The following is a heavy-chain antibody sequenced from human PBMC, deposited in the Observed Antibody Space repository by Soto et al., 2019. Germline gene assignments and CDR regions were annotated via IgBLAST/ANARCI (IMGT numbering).Heavy chain of an antibody. D-gene: IGHD5-12*01. CDR1: GGSISSGGYY. CDR2: IYYSGST. J-gene: IGHJ4*02. Sequence: QVQLQESGPGLVKPSQTLSLTCTVSGGSISSGGYYWSWIRQHPGKGLEWIGYIYYSGSTYYNPSLKSRVTISVDTSKDQFSLELSSVTAADTAVYYCARFVDHSYYFDYWGQGTLVTVSS. V-gene: IGHV4-31*03. CDR3: ARFVDHSYYFDY.